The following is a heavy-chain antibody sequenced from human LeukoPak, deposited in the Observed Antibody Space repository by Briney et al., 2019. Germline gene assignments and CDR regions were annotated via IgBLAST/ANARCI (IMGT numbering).Heavy chain of an antibody. D-gene: IGHD3-10*01. Sequence: GGSLRLSCAASGFTFSSYAMHWVRQAPGKGLEWVAVISYDGSNKYYADSVKGRFTISRDNSKNTLYLQMNSLRAEDTAVYYCARTMVRGTWGQGTLVTVSS. CDR1: GFTFSSYA. CDR3: ARTMVRGT. CDR2: ISYDGSNK. V-gene: IGHV3-30*14. J-gene: IGHJ4*02.